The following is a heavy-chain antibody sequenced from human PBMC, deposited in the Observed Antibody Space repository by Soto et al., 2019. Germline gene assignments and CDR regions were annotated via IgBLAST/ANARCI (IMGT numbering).Heavy chain of an antibody. D-gene: IGHD6-13*01. CDR1: GYTFDDYA. Sequence: EVQLVESGGGLVQPGRSLRLSCAASGYTFDDYAMHWVRQAPGKGLEWVSGISWNSGSIGYADSVKGRFTISRDNAKNSLYLQMNSLRAEDTALYYCAKDVTAAGTWVDYWGQGTLVTVSS. J-gene: IGHJ4*02. V-gene: IGHV3-9*01. CDR3: AKDVTAAGTWVDY. CDR2: ISWNSGSI.